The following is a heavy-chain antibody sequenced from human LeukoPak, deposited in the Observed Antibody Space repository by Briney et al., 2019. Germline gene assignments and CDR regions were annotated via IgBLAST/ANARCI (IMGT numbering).Heavy chain of an antibody. J-gene: IGHJ4*02. Sequence: PSETLSLTCTVSGGPLSSSRYYCGCIPQPPAKGLEWNGSIYYSGSTYCNPSLKSRVTISVDSSKNQFSLKLSSVTAADTAVYYCARVPDYNYFDYWGQGALVTVSS. V-gene: IGHV4-39*07. D-gene: IGHD4-11*01. CDR2: IYYSGST. CDR1: GGPLSSSRYY. CDR3: ARVPDYNYFDY.